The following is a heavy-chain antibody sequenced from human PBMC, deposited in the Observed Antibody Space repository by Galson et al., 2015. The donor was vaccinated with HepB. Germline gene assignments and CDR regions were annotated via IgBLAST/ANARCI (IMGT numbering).Heavy chain of an antibody. Sequence: SLRLSCAASGFTFSSYSMNWVRQAPGKGLEWVSYISSSSSTIYYADSVKGRFTISRDNAKNSLYLQMNSLRDEDTAVYYCAIGGVTTGVTAVGPLCFDYWVQGSLVTVSA. J-gene: IGHJ4*02. CDR1: GFTFSSYS. V-gene: IGHV3-48*02. CDR3: AIGGVTTGVTAVGPLCFDY. CDR2: ISSSSSTI. D-gene: IGHD4-23*01.